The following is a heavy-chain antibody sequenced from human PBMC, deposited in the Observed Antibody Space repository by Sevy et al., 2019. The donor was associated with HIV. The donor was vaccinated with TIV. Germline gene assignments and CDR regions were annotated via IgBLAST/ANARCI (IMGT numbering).Heavy chain of an antibody. V-gene: IGHV3-7*01. D-gene: IGHD3-10*01. CDR3: GSGLMRYFDL. CDR1: GFTLSRYW. J-gene: IGHJ2*01. Sequence: GRSLRLSCAASGFTLSRYWMSWVRQAPGKGLEWVANINQDGSEKYYVDSVKGRFTISRDNARNSLYLHMNSLRAEDTAVYYCGSGLMRYFDLWGRGTLVTVSS. CDR2: INQDGSEK.